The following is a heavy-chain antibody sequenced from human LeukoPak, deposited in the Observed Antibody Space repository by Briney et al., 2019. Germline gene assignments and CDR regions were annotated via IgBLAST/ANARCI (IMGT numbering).Heavy chain of an antibody. CDR1: GFTFSSYA. CDR2: ISGSGGST. V-gene: IGHV3-23*01. D-gene: IGHD6-19*01. Sequence: GGSLRLSCAASGFTFSSYAMHWVRQAPGKGLEWVSAISGSGGSTYYADSVKGRFTNSRDNSKNTLYLQMNSLRAEDTAVYYCAKEPYYSSGWYGDYWGQGTLVTVSS. J-gene: IGHJ4*02. CDR3: AKEPYYSSGWYGDY.